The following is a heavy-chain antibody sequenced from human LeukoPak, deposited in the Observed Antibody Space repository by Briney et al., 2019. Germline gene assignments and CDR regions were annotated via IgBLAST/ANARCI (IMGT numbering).Heavy chain of an antibody. Sequence: SETLSLTCTVSGGSISSYYWSWIRQPPGKGREWIGYIYYSGSTNHNPPLQSLVTISVDTSKNQFSLKLSSVPAADTAVYYCARLGVRGVIFDYWGQGTLVTVSS. CDR2: IYYSGST. J-gene: IGHJ4*02. CDR3: ARLGVRGVIFDY. CDR1: GGSISSYY. D-gene: IGHD3-10*01. V-gene: IGHV4-59*08.